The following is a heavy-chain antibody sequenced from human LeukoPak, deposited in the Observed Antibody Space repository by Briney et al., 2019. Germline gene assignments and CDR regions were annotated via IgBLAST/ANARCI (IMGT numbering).Heavy chain of an antibody. CDR2: IKQDGSAK. CDR3: AREGSGSYSYYFDY. Sequence: GGSLRLSCAASGFTFSSYWMSWVRQAPGKGLEWVANIKQDGSAKYYVDSVKGRFTISRDNAKNSLYLLMNSLRAEDTAVYYCAREGSGSYSYYFDYWGQGTLVTVSS. V-gene: IGHV3-7*01. CDR1: GFTFSSYW. D-gene: IGHD1-26*01. J-gene: IGHJ4*02.